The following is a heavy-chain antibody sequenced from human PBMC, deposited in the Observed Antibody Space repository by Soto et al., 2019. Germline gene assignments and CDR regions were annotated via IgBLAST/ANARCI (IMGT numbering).Heavy chain of an antibody. V-gene: IGHV5-10-1*01. J-gene: IGHJ6*02. Sequence: PGESLKISCKGSGYSFTSYWISWVRQMPGKGLEWMGRIDPSDSYTNYSPSFQGHVTISADKSISTAYLQWSSLKASDTAMYYCARHISLGGRDGYNLIYYYYGMDVWGQGNTVTVSS. CDR3: ARHISLGGRDGYNLIYYYYGMDV. D-gene: IGHD5-12*01. CDR1: GYSFTSYW. CDR2: IDPSDSYT.